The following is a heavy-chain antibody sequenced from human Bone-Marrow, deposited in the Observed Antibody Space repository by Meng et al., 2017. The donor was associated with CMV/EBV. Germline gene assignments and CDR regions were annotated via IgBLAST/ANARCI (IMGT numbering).Heavy chain of an antibody. D-gene: IGHD6-6*01. CDR1: GFTVSNSY. CDR3: TRDTSWSSSY. V-gene: IGHV3-66*02. CDR2: IYSGGTT. Sequence: GESLKISCAGSGFTVSNSYMSWVRQAPEKGLEWVSVIYSGGTTYYADSVKGRFTVSRDTSKNTLYLQMNGLIDEDTAVYYCTRDTSWSSSYWGQGTLVTVYS. J-gene: IGHJ4*02.